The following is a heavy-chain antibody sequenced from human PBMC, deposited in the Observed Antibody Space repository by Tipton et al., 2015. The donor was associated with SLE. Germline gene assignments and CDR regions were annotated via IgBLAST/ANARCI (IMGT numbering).Heavy chain of an antibody. CDR3: TTVGFRGPGYFDL. Sequence: SLRLSCAASGFTFRSNGMHWVRQAPGKGLEWVGRIKSKTDGGTTDYAAPVKGRFTISRDDSKNTLCLQMNSLKTEDTAVYYCTTVGFRGPGYFDLWGRGALVTVSS. J-gene: IGHJ2*01. CDR1: GFTFRSNG. D-gene: IGHD3-10*01. CDR2: IKSKTDGGTT. V-gene: IGHV3-15*01.